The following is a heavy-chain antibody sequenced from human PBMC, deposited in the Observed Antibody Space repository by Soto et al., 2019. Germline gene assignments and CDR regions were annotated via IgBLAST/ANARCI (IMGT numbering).Heavy chain of an antibody. D-gene: IGHD3-22*01. J-gene: IGHJ4*02. CDR3: AKDPDSSGYYYAGPYYFDY. CDR2: ISGSGGST. Sequence: PGGSLRLSCAASGFTFSSYAMSWVRQAPGKGLEWVSAISGSGGSTYYADSVKGRFTIPRDNSKNTLYLQMNSLRAEDTAVYYCAKDPDSSGYYYAGPYYFDYWGQGTLVTVSS. CDR1: GFTFSSYA. V-gene: IGHV3-23*01.